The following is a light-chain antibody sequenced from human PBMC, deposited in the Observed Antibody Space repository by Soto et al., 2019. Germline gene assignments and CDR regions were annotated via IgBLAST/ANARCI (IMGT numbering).Light chain of an antibody. CDR3: FSFTTDWTHV. Sequence: FVLTQPASVSGSPGQSITISCTGSSSDIGAYNYVSWFQQYPGKAPKLIISEVSNRPSGVSNRFSGSKSGTAATLTISGLQTEDEADYFCFSFTTDWTHVFGTGTKV. V-gene: IGLV2-14*01. J-gene: IGLJ1*01. CDR2: EVS. CDR1: SSDIGAYNY.